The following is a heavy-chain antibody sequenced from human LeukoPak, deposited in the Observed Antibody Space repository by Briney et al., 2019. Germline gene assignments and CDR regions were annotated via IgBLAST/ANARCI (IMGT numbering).Heavy chain of an antibody. V-gene: IGHV3-73*01. CDR3: TVIVCFPS. Sequence: GGSLRLSCAASGFTFSGSGVQWVRKGPGKGLEWEGSMRSKRNNYATEYAASEEGRITIAREDTSKTAYLQMNSLNADDTAVYYCTVIVCFPSWGQGTLVTVSS. J-gene: IGHJ4*02. CDR1: GFTFSGSG. CDR2: MRSKRNNYAT. D-gene: IGHD3-22*01.